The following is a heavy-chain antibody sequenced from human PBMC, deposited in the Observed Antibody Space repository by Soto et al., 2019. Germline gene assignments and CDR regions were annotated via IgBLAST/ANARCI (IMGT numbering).Heavy chain of an antibody. CDR3: ARGYSGEDY. V-gene: IGHV3-7*01. J-gene: IGHJ4*02. Sequence: EVQLVESGGGLVQPGGSLRLSCAASGFTFSTYWMSWVRQAPGKGLEWVASVKEDGSEIYYVDSVKGRFTISRDNAKNSLYLQMNSLRAEDTAVYYCARGYSGEDYWGQGTLVTVSS. CDR2: VKEDGSEI. D-gene: IGHD6-25*01. CDR1: GFTFSTYW.